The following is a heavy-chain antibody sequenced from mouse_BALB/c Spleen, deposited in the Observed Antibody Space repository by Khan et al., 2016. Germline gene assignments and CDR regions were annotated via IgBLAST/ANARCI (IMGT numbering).Heavy chain of an antibody. CDR2: ISYSGST. J-gene: IGHJ3*01. CDR1: GYSITSEYA. CDR3: ARYDGYYGWFAY. V-gene: IGHV3-2*02. D-gene: IGHD2-3*01. Sequence: EVQLQESGPGLVKPSQSLSLTCTVTGYSITSEYAWNWIRQFPGNKLEWMGYISYSGSTSYNPSLKSRISITRDTSKNQFFLQLNSVTPEDTATYYCARYDGYYGWFAYWGQGTLVTVSA.